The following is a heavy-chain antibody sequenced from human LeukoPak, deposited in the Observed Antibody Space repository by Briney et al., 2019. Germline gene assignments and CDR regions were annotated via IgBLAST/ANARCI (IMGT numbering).Heavy chain of an antibody. J-gene: IGHJ4*02. V-gene: IGHV3-48*03. CDR2: ISSGGSTI. D-gene: IGHD2-21*02. Sequence: GGSLRLSCAASGFTFSSYEMNWVRQAPGKGLEWVSYISSGGSTIYYADSVKGRFTISRDNAKNSLYLQMNSLRAEDTAVYYCARGGDIVVVTSPFDYWGQGTLVTVSS. CDR3: ARGGDIVVVTSPFDY. CDR1: GFTFSSYE.